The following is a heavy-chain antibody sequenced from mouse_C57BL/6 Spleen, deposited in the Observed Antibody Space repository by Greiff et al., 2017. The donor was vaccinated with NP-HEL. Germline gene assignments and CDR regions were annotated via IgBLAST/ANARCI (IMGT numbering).Heavy chain of an antibody. Sequence: VQLKESGGDLVKPGGSLKLSCAASGFTFSSYGMSWVRQTPDKRLEWVATISSGGSYTYYPDSVKGRFTISRDNAKNTLYLQMSSLKSEDTAMYYCARPHYYGSSYWYFDVWGTGTTVTVSS. CDR3: ARPHYYGSSYWYFDV. CDR2: ISSGGSYT. D-gene: IGHD1-1*01. CDR1: GFTFSSYG. J-gene: IGHJ1*03. V-gene: IGHV5-6*01.